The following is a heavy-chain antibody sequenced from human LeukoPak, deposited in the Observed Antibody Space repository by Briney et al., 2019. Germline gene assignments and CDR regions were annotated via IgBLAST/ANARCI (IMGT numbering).Heavy chain of an antibody. J-gene: IGHJ4*02. Sequence: ASVKVSCKVSGYTLTELSMHWVRQAPGKGLEWMGGFDPEDGETIYAQKFQGRVTMTEDTSTDTAYMELSSLRSEDTAVYYCATSGWGPSSSGSYYFDYWGQGTLVTVSS. CDR1: GYTLTELS. D-gene: IGHD3-22*01. V-gene: IGHV1-24*01. CDR3: ATSGWGPSSSGSYYFDY. CDR2: FDPEDGET.